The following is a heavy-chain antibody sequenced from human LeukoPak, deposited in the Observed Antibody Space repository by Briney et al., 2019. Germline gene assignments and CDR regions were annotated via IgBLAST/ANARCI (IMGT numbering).Heavy chain of an antibody. CDR2: FDPEDGET. D-gene: IGHD3-22*01. J-gene: IGHJ4*02. V-gene: IGHV1-24*01. CDR3: ARSSGIWGEFDY. CDR1: GYTLTELS. Sequence: APVKVSCKVSGYTLTELSMHWVRQAPGKGLGWMGGFDPEDGETIYAQKFQGRVTMTEDTSTDTAYMELSSLRSEDTAVYYCARSSGIWGEFDYWGQGTLVTVSS.